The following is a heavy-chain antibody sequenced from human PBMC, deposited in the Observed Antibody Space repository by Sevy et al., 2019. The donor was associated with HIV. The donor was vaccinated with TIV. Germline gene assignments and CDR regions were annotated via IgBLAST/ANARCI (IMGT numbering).Heavy chain of an antibody. CDR1: GFSFGSYA. CDR3: EKRAYYFYYSNIDV. Sequence: GGSLRLSCAASGFSFGSYAMTWVRQAPGKGLEWVSAISGSGGRTYYADSVKGRFTISRDNSKNTLYLQMNSLRAEDTAVYDPEKRAYYFYYSNIDVWGQGTPVTVSS. CDR2: ISGSGGRT. V-gene: IGHV3-23*01. J-gene: IGHJ6*03. D-gene: IGHD2-21*01.